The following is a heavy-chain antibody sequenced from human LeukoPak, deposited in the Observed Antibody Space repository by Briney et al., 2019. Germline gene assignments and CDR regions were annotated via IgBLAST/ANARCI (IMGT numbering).Heavy chain of an antibody. CDR1: GGSISSSSYY. Sequence: PSETLSLTCSVSGGSISSSSYYWGWIRQPPGKGLEWIGSIYYSGSTHYNPSLKSRVTISVDTSKNHFSLKLTSVTAADTAVYYCARRPLNYYDSSGYLLTFFDYWGQGTLVTVSS. V-gene: IGHV4-39*02. CDR3: ARRPLNYYDSSGYLLTFFDY. CDR2: IYYSGST. J-gene: IGHJ4*02. D-gene: IGHD3-22*01.